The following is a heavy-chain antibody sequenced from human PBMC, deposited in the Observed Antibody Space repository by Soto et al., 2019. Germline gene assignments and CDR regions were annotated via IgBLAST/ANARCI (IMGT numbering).Heavy chain of an antibody. V-gene: IGHV5-51*01. CDR2: IYPGDSDT. D-gene: IGHD7-27*01. CDR3: ARDPKTSGGQHWAFNYFDS. CDR1: GYSFISSW. J-gene: IGHJ4*02. Sequence: PGESLKISCQASGYSFISSWIGWVRQMPGKGLEWMGIIYPGDSDTRYSPSFQGRFTISRDNSKSTLYLQVDSLRPEDAAVYYCARDPKTSGGQHWAFNYFDSWGQGTLVTVSS.